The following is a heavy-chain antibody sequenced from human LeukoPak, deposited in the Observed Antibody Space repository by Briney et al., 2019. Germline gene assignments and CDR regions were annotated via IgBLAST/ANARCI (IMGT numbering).Heavy chain of an antibody. V-gene: IGHV3-66*01. CDR2: IHSGGRT. CDR1: GLTVTRNY. Sequence: GGSLRLSCAASGLTVTRNYINWVRQAPGKGLEWVSVIHSGGRTYYADSVKGRFTISRDISKNMVYLQMNSLRAEDTAVYYCAKSGYNRFDYWGQGTRVTVSS. D-gene: IGHD5-24*01. CDR3: AKSGYNRFDY. J-gene: IGHJ4*02.